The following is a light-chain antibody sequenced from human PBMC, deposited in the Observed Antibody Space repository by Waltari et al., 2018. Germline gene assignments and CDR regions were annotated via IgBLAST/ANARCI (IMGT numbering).Light chain of an antibody. CDR3: ASFTGNVV. J-gene: IGLJ2*01. Sequence: QPALTQPASVSGSAGQSISISCTGSSSYVGGYNYVSWYQQHPGKAPKLLIYDVDYRPSGVSNRFSGSKTVNTASLTIAGLQAVDEAVYYCASFTGNVVFGGGTKLTVL. CDR2: DVD. CDR1: SSYVGGYNY. V-gene: IGLV2-14*03.